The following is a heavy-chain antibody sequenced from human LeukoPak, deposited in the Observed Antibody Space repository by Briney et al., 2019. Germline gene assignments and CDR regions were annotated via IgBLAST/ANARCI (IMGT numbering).Heavy chain of an antibody. CDR1: VYTFTSYC. V-gene: IGHV1-18*01. CDR3: ARPTMIKPRGAFDI. Sequence: SVTVSCKASVYTFTSYCISWVRQAPGQELEWMGWISAYNGNTNYTQKLQGRVTMTTDTSTSTAYMELRSVRSDDTAVYYCARPTMIKPRGAFDIWGQGTMVTVSS. D-gene: IGHD3-22*01. J-gene: IGHJ3*02. CDR2: ISAYNGNT.